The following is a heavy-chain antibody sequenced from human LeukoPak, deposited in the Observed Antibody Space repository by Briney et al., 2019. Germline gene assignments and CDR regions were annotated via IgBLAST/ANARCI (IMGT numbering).Heavy chain of an antibody. CDR2: INHSGST. V-gene: IGHV4-34*01. Sequence: SETLSLTCAVYGGSFSGYYWSWIRQPPGKGLEWIGEINHSGSTNYNPSLKSRVTISVDTSKNQFSLKLSSVTAADTAVYYCARGTPTSNKDCSSTSCYKRKRLTSNWFDPWGQGTLVTVSS. D-gene: IGHD2-2*01. CDR1: GGSFSGYY. J-gene: IGHJ5*02. CDR3: ARGTPTSNKDCSSTSCYKRKRLTSNWFDP.